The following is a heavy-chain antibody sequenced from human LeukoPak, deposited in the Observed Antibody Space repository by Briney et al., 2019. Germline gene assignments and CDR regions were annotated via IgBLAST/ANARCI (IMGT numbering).Heavy chain of an antibody. Sequence: GGSLRLSCAASAFTFSSHAMNWVRQAPGKGLEWVSAVSGGGGSTYYADSVKGRFTTSRDNSKNTIYLQMNSLRAEDTAVYFCAERAYSDSSGYLGSIDHWGQGTQVTVST. CDR2: VSGGGGST. J-gene: IGHJ4*02. CDR3: AERAYSDSSGYLGSIDH. CDR1: AFTFSSHA. V-gene: IGHV3-23*01. D-gene: IGHD3-22*01.